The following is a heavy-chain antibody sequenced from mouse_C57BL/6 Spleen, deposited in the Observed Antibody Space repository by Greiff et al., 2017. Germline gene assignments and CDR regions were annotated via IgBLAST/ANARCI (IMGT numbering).Heavy chain of an antibody. CDR3: ARHPDGGGFDY. CDR1: GFTFSSYG. V-gene: IGHV5-6*01. Sequence: EVKLMESGGDLVKPGGSLKLSCAASGFTFSSYGMSWVRQTPDKRLEWVATISSGGSYTYYPDSVKGRFTISRDNAKNTLYLQMSSLKSEDTAVYYCARHPDGGGFDYWGQGTTLTVSS. CDR2: ISSGGSYT. J-gene: IGHJ2*01.